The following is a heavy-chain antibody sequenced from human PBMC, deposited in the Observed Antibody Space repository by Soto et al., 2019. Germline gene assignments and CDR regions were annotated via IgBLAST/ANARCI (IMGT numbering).Heavy chain of an antibody. Sequence: HVQLVQSGAEVKKPGSSVKVSFNASGGTFSSYTISWVRQAPGQGLEWMGRTIPILGIANYAQKFQGRVTITADKSTKTAYTELNSLRSEDTAVYYCARGPVHCSSTSCYIYWGQGTLVTVSS. D-gene: IGHD2-2*01. J-gene: IGHJ4*02. CDR1: GGTFSSYT. CDR3: ARGPVHCSSTSCYIY. CDR2: TIPILGIA. V-gene: IGHV1-69*02.